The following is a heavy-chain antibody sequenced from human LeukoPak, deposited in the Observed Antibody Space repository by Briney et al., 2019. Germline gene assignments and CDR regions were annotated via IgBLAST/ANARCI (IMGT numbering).Heavy chain of an antibody. CDR1: GFTFSSYS. J-gene: IGHJ1*01. Sequence: GGSLRLSCAASGFTFSSYSMNWVRQAPGKGLEWVSYISSSSSTIYYADSVKGRFTISRDNSKNTLYLQLKSLRAEDTAIYYCAKQFNDYGDYVIQHWGQGTLVIVSS. D-gene: IGHD4-17*01. CDR2: ISSSSSTI. CDR3: AKQFNDYGDYVIQH. V-gene: IGHV3-48*01.